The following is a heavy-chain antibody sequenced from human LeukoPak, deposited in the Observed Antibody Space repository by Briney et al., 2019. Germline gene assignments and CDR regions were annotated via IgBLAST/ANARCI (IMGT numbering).Heavy chain of an antibody. V-gene: IGHV3-74*01. Sequence: GGSLRLSCAASGFTFSNYWMHWVRQAPGKGLVWVSRISSDGSSTNYVDSVKGRFTISRDNAKNTLYLRMNSPRAEDTAVYYCAEWGDAFDIWGQGTMVSVSS. CDR2: ISSDGSST. D-gene: IGHD1-26*01. J-gene: IGHJ3*02. CDR1: GFTFSNYW. CDR3: AEWGDAFDI.